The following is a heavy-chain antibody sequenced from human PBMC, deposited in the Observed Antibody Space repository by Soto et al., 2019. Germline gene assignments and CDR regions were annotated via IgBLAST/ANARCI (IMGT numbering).Heavy chain of an antibody. CDR3: ARGVAAALYSFDY. CDR1: GFTFSGNN. V-gene: IGHV3-13*01. D-gene: IGHD6-13*01. J-gene: IGHJ4*02. CDR2: FGTAGDT. Sequence: EVQLVESGGGLVQPGGPLRLSCAASGFTFSGNNFHGVGQTTGKGLEWVSAFGTAGDTYNPGSVKGRFTISRENAKNSLYLQMNSLRAGDTAVYYCARGVAAALYSFDYWGQGTLVTVSS.